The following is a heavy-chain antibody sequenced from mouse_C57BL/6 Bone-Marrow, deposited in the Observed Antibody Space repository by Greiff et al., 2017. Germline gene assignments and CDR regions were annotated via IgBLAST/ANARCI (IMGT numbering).Heavy chain of an antibody. CDR2: ISSGSSTI. D-gene: IGHD2-3*01. J-gene: IGHJ3*01. V-gene: IGHV5-17*01. Sequence: EVQLVESGGGLVKPGGSLKLSCAASGFTFSDYGMHWVRQAPEKGLEWVAYISSGSSTIYYADTVKGRFTISRDNAKNTLFLQMTSLRSEDTAMYYCANIYDGYQAWFAYWGQGTLVTVSA. CDR1: GFTFSDYG. CDR3: ANIYDGYQAWFAY.